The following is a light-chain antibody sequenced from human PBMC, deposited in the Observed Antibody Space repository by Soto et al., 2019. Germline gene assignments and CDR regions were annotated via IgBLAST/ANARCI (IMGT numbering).Light chain of an antibody. CDR2: GAS. CDR3: QQYKNWPPYT. V-gene: IGKV3-15*01. J-gene: IGKJ2*01. CDR1: QSVSSN. Sequence: EIVMTQSPATLSVSPGERATLSCRASQSVSSNLAWYQQKPGQAPRLLIYGASTRATGIPVRFSGSGSGTEFSLTISSLQSEDFSVYYCQQYKNWPPYTFGQGTKLDIK.